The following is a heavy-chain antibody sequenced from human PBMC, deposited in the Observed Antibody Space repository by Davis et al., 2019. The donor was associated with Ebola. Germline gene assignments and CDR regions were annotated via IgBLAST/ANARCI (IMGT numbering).Heavy chain of an antibody. CDR2: IYPGDSDT. CDR1: GYTFSTLW. D-gene: IGHD4-11*01. J-gene: IGHJ4*02. V-gene: IGHV5-51*01. CDR3: ARDYGNYAFDY. Sequence: GESLKISCKGSGYTFSTLWIGWVRQMPGKGLECMGIIYPGDSDTKYSPSFHGQVTFSADKSISTAYLQWSSLKASDTAMYYCARDYGNYAFDYWGQGTLVTVSS.